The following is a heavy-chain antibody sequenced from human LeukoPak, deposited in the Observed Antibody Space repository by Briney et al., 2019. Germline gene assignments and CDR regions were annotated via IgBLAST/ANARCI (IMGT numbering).Heavy chain of an antibody. Sequence: ASVKVSCKASGYTFTSYGISWVRQAPGQGLEWMGWISAYIGNTNYAQKLQGRVTMTTDTSTSTAYMELRSLRSDDTAVYYCARAGARIPEAAVAGNWGQGTMVTVSS. CDR2: ISAYIGNT. J-gene: IGHJ3*01. CDR3: ARAGARIPEAAVAGN. V-gene: IGHV1-18*01. D-gene: IGHD6-19*01. CDR1: GYTFTSYG.